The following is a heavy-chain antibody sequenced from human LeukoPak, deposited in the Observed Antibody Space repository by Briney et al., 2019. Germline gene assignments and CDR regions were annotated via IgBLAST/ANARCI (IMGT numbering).Heavy chain of an antibody. CDR3: AKAALRYQLLSSLDY. J-gene: IGHJ4*02. D-gene: IGHD2-2*01. CDR2: ISGSGAST. CDR1: GVTFSSYA. V-gene: IGHV3-23*01. Sequence: GGSLRLSCAASGVTFSSYAMNWARQAPGQGLEWVSAISGSGASTYYADSVKGRFTISRDNSKNTLYLQMNSLRAEDTAMYYCAKAALRYQLLSSLDYWGQGTLVTVSS.